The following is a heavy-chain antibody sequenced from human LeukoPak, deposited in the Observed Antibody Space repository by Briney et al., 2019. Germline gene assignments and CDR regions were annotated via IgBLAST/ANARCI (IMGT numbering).Heavy chain of an antibody. CDR3: ARDRYYYDSSGSGPFDY. J-gene: IGHJ4*02. D-gene: IGHD3-22*01. V-gene: IGHV1-2*02. Sequence: GSVRDSCKASGYTSTGYYMHWVRQAPGQGLEWMGWINPNSGGTDYAQECQGMASMPRDTSISTAYMDLSRLRSDDTAVYYCARDRYYYDSSGSGPFDYWGQGTLVTVSS. CDR2: INPNSGGT. CDR1: GYTSTGYY.